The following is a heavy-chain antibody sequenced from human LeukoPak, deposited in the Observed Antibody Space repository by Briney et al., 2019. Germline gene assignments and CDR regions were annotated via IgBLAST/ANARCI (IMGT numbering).Heavy chain of an antibody. CDR1: GGSISGYY. Sequence: SETLSLTCTVSGGSISGYYWSWIRQPPGKGLEWIGYIYYSGSTNYNPSLKSRVTTSVDTSKNQFSLKLSSVTAADTAVYYCARGTSSGGIDYWGQGTVVTVSS. D-gene: IGHD1-26*01. CDR2: IYYSGST. J-gene: IGHJ4*02. V-gene: IGHV4-59*01. CDR3: ARGTSSGGIDY.